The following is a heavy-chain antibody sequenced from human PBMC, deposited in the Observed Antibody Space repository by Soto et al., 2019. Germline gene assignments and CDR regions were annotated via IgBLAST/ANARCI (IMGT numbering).Heavy chain of an antibody. Sequence: QVQLQQWGAGLLKPSETLSLTCAVYGGSFSGYYWSWIRQPPGKGLEWIGEINHSGSTNYNPSLKSRVTISVDTSKNQFSLKLSSVTAADTAVYDCARPMVRGVKKNWFDPWGQGTLVTVSS. D-gene: IGHD3-10*01. CDR3: ARPMVRGVKKNWFDP. CDR1: GGSFSGYY. V-gene: IGHV4-34*01. J-gene: IGHJ5*02. CDR2: INHSGST.